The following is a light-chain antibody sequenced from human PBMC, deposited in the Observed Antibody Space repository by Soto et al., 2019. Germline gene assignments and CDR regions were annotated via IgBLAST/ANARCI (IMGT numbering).Light chain of an antibody. CDR3: QSYDTSLRGVGD. J-gene: IGLJ1*01. Sequence: QSVLTQPPSVSGAPGQRVTISCTGSSSDIGAGYDVHWYQQLPGTAPKLLIYGNTDRPSGVPDRFSGSKSGTSASLAITGLQAEDEADYYCQSYDTSLRGVGDFGNGTKVTV. CDR1: SSDIGAGYD. V-gene: IGLV1-40*01. CDR2: GNT.